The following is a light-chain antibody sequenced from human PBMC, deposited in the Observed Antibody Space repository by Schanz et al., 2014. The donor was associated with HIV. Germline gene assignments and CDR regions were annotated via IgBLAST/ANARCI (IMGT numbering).Light chain of an antibody. CDR3: HQYDSSSWT. CDR2: AAS. CDR1: QSISRY. J-gene: IGKJ1*01. V-gene: IGKV1-39*01. Sequence: DIQLTQSPSSLSASVGDRVTITCRASQSISRYINWYQQKSGKAPKLLIYAASLLQSGVPSRFSGSGSGADFTLTISSLRPDDFGTYFCHQYDSSSWTFGQGTKVEIK.